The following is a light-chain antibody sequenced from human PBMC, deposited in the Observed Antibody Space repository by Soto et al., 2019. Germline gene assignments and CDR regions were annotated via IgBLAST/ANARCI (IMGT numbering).Light chain of an antibody. CDR2: GAS. CDR1: QGISKF. J-gene: IGKJ4*01. CDR3: QQANIFPLT. V-gene: IGKV1-12*01. Sequence: DIQITQSPSSVSASVGDRVTITCRASQGISKFLAWYQQRPGMPPKLLIYGASSLQPGVSSRFSGSGSGTDFTLTISSLQPEDFATYYCQQANIFPLTFGGGTKVEI.